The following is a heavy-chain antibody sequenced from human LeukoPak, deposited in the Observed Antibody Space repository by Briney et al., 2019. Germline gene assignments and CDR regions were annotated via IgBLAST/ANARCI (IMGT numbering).Heavy chain of an antibody. J-gene: IGHJ4*02. Sequence: GGSLRLSCVVSGFTFSTSAMSWVRQAPGKGLEWVSGISESGGSTYYADSVKGRFTSSRDNSKNTLYLQMNSLRAEDTAVYYCARGLYYYDSSGYFGYWGQGTLVTVSS. CDR1: GFTFSTSA. CDR3: ARGLYYYDSSGYFGY. CDR2: ISESGGST. V-gene: IGHV3-23*01. D-gene: IGHD3-22*01.